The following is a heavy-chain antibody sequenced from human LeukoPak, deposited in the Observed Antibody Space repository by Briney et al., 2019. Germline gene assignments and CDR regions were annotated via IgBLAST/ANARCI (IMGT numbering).Heavy chain of an antibody. CDR1: VYTFTVYY. CDR2: INPNSGGT. CDR3: WSEGSGCSIF. J-gene: IGHJ4*02. D-gene: IGHD6-19*01. Sequence: ASVTVSFTASVYTFTVYYMHWVRQAPGQRLEWMGWINPNSGGTNYAQKFQGRGTITRDTSISTDYMVLSRLRSAATAVDSCWSEGSGCSIFWGQGTLVTVSS. V-gene: IGHV1-2*02.